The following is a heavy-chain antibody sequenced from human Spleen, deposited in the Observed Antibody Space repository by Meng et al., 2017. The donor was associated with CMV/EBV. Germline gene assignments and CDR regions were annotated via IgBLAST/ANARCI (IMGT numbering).Heavy chain of an antibody. V-gene: IGHV3-23*01. CDR2: ITASSGTT. D-gene: IGHD3-22*01. CDR3: AKDPTYYYESTGYYYISYYFDY. Sequence: GGSLRLSCTASGFTFSHFAMSWVRQAPGKGLEWVSAITASSGTTHYADSVKGRFTITRDNSKNTLYLQMNSLRAEDTAVSYCAKDPTYYYESTGYYYISYYFDYWGQGTLVTVSS. CDR1: GFTFSHFA. J-gene: IGHJ4*02.